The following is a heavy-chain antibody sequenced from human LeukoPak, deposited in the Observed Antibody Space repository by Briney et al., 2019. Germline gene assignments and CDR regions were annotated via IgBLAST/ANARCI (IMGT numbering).Heavy chain of an antibody. CDR2: ISSSGSTI. CDR1: GFTFSSYE. J-gene: IGHJ4*02. CDR3: AKDRYDSSGYYHDY. D-gene: IGHD3-22*01. Sequence: GGSLRLSCAASGFTFSSYEMNWVRQAPGKGLEWVSYISSSGSTIYYADSVKGRFTISRDNAKNSLYLQMNSLRAEDTAVYYCAKDRYDSSGYYHDYWGQGTLVTVSS. V-gene: IGHV3-48*03.